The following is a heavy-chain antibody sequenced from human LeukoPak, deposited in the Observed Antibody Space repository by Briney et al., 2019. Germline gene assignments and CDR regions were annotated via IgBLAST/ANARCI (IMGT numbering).Heavy chain of an antibody. CDR2: ISYDGSNK. V-gene: IGHV3-30*18. CDR1: GFTFSIYG. D-gene: IGHD3-22*01. Sequence: PGGSLRLSCAASGFTFSIYGMHWVRQAPGKGLEWVADISYDGSNKYYADSVKGRFTISRDNSKNTLYLQMNSLRAEDTAVYYCAKVSTPYYDSSGYPPDYWGQGTLVTVSS. J-gene: IGHJ4*02. CDR3: AKVSTPYYDSSGYPPDY.